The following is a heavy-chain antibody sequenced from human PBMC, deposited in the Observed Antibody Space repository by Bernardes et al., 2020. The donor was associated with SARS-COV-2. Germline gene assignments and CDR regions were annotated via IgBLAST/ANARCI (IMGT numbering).Heavy chain of an antibody. D-gene: IGHD3-3*01. CDR3: ASQEEDLRFPSVYGMDV. J-gene: IGHJ6*02. CDR2: INSDGSST. CDR1: GFTFSSYW. V-gene: IGHV3-74*01. Sequence: LRLSCAASGFTFSSYWMHWVRQAPGKGLVWVSRINSDGSSTSYADSVKGRFTISRDNAKNTLYLQMNSLRAEDTAVYYCASQEEDLRFPSVYGMDVWGQGTTVTVSS.